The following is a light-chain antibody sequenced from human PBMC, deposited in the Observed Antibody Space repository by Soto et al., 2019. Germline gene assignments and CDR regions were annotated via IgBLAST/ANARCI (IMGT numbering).Light chain of an antibody. CDR2: DAS. J-gene: IGKJ2*01. Sequence: DIQMTQSPSTLSASVGDRVTITCRASQSISSWLAWYQQKPGKAPKLLIYDASSLESGVPSRFSGSGSGTEFTLTISSLQPDGFATYYCQQYNSYSYTLGQVTKLEIK. CDR1: QSISSW. CDR3: QQYNSYSYT. V-gene: IGKV1-5*01.